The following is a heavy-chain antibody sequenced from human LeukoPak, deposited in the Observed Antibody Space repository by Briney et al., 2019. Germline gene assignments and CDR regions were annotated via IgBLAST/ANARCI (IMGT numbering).Heavy chain of an antibody. CDR2: IIPIFGIA. CDR3: ARGRGTHDAFDI. D-gene: IGHD3/OR15-3a*01. Sequence: SVEVSCKPSGGTFNNYAIIWARQAPGQGLEWMGGIIPIFGIANYAQKFQGRVTITTDEFTSTAYMELSSLRSEDTAVYYCARGRGTHDAFDIWGQGTMVTVSS. CDR1: GGTFNNYA. V-gene: IGHV1-69*05. J-gene: IGHJ3*02.